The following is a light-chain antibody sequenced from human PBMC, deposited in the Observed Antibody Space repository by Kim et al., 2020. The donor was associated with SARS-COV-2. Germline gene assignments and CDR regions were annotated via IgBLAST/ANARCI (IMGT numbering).Light chain of an antibody. Sequence: IVLTQSPATLSLSPGERATLSCRASQSVSSYLAWYQQKPGQAPRLLIFYASNRATGIPARFSGSGSGTDFTLTISSLEPEDFAVYYCQQRGDWPTFGQGTKVDIK. V-gene: IGKV3-11*01. J-gene: IGKJ1*01. CDR1: QSVSSY. CDR3: QQRGDWPT. CDR2: YAS.